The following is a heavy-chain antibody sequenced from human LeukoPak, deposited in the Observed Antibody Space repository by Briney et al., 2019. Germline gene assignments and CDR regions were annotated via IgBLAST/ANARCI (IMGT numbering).Heavy chain of an antibody. Sequence: SVKVSCKASGGTFRSYAITWVRQAPGQGLEWMGGIIPIFGSANYAQKFQGRVTITADESTSTAYMELSSLRSEDTAVYYCARVGRYYDSSGYVFDAFDIWGQGTMVTVSS. J-gene: IGHJ3*02. D-gene: IGHD3-22*01. CDR1: GGTFRSYA. CDR2: IIPIFGSA. V-gene: IGHV1-69*13. CDR3: ARVGRYYDSSGYVFDAFDI.